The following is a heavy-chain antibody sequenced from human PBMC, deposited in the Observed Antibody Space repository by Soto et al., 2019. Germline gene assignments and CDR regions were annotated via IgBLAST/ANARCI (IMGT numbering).Heavy chain of an antibody. D-gene: IGHD3-9*01. J-gene: IGHJ4*02. Sequence: GGSLRLSCAASGFTFSSYSMNWVRQAPGRGLEWVSSISSSSSYIYYADSVKGRFTISRDNAKNSLYLQMNSLRAEDTAVYYCARDLRYFDWPLPFAYWGQGTLVTVSS. CDR2: ISSSSSYI. CDR1: GFTFSSYS. V-gene: IGHV3-21*01. CDR3: ARDLRYFDWPLPFAY.